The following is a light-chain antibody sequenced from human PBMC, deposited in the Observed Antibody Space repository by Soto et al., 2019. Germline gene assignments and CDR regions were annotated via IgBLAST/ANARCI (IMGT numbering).Light chain of an antibody. CDR1: QSISNY. CDR2: AAS. V-gene: IGKV1-39*01. Sequence: DIQVTQSPSSLSASVGDRVTITCRASQSISNYLAWYQQKPGKAPKLLIYAASTLQSGVPSRFSGSGSGTDFTLTSSSLQPEDFATYYCQQCYSTLWTFGQGTKVDI. J-gene: IGKJ1*01. CDR3: QQCYSTLWT.